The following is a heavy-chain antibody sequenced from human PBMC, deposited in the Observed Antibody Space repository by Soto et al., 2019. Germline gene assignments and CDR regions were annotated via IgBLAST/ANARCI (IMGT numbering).Heavy chain of an antibody. J-gene: IGHJ4*02. V-gene: IGHV1-8*01. CDR3: ARTLYGDTVDF. D-gene: IGHD4-17*01. Sequence: QVQLVQSGAEVKKPGASVKVSCKASGYTFTSYDINWVRQATGQGLEWMGWMNHNSGNTGYAQKFPGRVTMTRNTSLSTAYMELSSLRSEDTALYYCARTLYGDTVDFWRQCTLVSLSS. CDR1: GYTFTSYD. CDR2: MNHNSGNT.